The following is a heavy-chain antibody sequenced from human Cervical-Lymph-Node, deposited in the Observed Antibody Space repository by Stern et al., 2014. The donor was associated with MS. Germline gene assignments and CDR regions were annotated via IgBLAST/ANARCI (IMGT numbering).Heavy chain of an antibody. CDR1: GFNFDDYG. V-gene: IGHV3-9*01. D-gene: IGHD6-13*01. Sequence: EEHLVESGGGLVQPGRSLRLSCAASGFNFDDYGMHWVRQAPGKGLEWVSGISWNSDKIVYAESVKGRFTISRDNAKDSLSLQMDSLRVEDTALYYCAKDRTSSSWGVDFWGQGTLVTVSS. CDR2: ISWNSDKI. J-gene: IGHJ4*02. CDR3: AKDRTSSSWGVDF.